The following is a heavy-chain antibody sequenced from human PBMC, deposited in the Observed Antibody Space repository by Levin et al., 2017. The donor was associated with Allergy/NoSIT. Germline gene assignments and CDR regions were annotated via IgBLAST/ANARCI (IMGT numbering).Heavy chain of an antibody. J-gene: IGHJ4*02. D-gene: IGHD2-15*01. Sequence: PSQTLSLTCAVYGGSFSGYYWSWIRQPPGKGLEWIGEINHSGSTNYNPSLKSRVTISVDTSKNQFSLKLSSVTAADTAVYYCARHTSSSGGSCRYDYWGQGTLVTVSS. V-gene: IGHV4-34*01. CDR2: INHSGST. CDR3: ARHTSSSGGSCRYDY. CDR1: GGSFSGYY.